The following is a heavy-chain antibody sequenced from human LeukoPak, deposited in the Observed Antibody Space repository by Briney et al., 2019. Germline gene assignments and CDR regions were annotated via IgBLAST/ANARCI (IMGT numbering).Heavy chain of an antibody. CDR3: AKALARIVGAAEGVYY. CDR1: GFTFSSYG. V-gene: IGHV3-30*18. J-gene: IGHJ4*02. Sequence: PGGSLSLSCAASGFTFSSYGMHWVRQAPGKGLEWVAVISYDGSNKYYADSVKGRFTISRDNSKNTLYLQMNSLRAEDTAVYYCAKALARIVGAAEGVYYWGQGTLVTVSS. CDR2: ISYDGSNK. D-gene: IGHD1-26*01.